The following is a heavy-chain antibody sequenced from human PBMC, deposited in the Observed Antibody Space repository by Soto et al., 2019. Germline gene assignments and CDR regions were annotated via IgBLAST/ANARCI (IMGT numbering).Heavy chain of an antibody. CDR3: ARSRGDYYGSGNYYYGMDV. CDR2: VNHSGST. V-gene: IGHV4-34*01. D-gene: IGHD3-10*01. CDR1: GGSFSGYY. J-gene: IGHJ6*02. Sequence: SETLSLTCGVYGGSFSGYYWSWIRQPPGKGLEWIGEVNHSGSTNYNPSLKSRVTISVDTSKNQFSLKLSSVTAADTAVYYCARSRGDYYGSGNYYYGMDVWGQGTTVTVS.